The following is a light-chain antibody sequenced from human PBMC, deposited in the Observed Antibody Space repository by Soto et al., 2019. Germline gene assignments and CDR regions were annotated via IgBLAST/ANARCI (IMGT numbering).Light chain of an antibody. CDR1: SSDVGSYNL. CDR3: CSYAGSSTL. CDR2: EVS. J-gene: IGLJ1*01. V-gene: IGLV2-23*02. Sequence: QSVLTQPASVSGSPGQSITISCTGTSSDVGSYNLVSWYQQHPGKAPKLMIYEVSKRPSGVSNRFSGSKSDNTASLTISGLQAEDEADYYCCSYAGSSTLFGTGTKLTVL.